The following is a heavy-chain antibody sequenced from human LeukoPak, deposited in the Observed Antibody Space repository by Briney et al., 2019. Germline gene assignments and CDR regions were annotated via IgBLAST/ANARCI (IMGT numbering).Heavy chain of an antibody. CDR3: ARYYYGSPFDI. CDR2: IYTSGST. V-gene: IGHV4-61*02. Sequence: SQTLSLTCTVSGGSISSGSYYGSWIRQPAGKGLEWIGRIYTSGSTHYNPSLKSRVTISVDTSKNQFSLKLSSVTAADTAVYYCARYYYGSPFDIWGQGTMVTVSS. D-gene: IGHD3-10*01. J-gene: IGHJ3*02. CDR1: GGSISSGSYY.